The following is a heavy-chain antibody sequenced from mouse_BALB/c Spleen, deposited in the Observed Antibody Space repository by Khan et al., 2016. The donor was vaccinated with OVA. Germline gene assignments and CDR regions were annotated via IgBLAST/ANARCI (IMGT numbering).Heavy chain of an antibody. V-gene: IGHV1-31*01. Sequence: VQLQQSGPELMKPGASVKISCKASGYSFTSYYIHWVMQRHGESLEWIGYIDPFSGGSTYNQKFKVKATLTVDKSSSTAYLHLSNLTSEDSAVYYCTRHGYVAWFTYWGQGTLVTVSA. J-gene: IGHJ3*01. CDR2: IDPFSGGS. D-gene: IGHD2-2*01. CDR3: TRHGYVAWFTY. CDR1: GYSFTSYY.